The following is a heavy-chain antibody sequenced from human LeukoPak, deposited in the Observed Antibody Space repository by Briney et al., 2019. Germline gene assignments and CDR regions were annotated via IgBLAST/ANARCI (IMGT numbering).Heavy chain of an antibody. CDR2: ISWNSGSK. CDR3: AKEKARVVATTPNFDS. V-gene: IGHV3-9*01. D-gene: IGHD5-12*01. Sequence: GGSLRLSCAASGFTFDEYAMHWVRQAPGKGLEWVSGISWNSGSKGYAGSVKGRFTISRDNAKNSLYLQMNSLRSEDTALYYCAKEKARVVATTPNFDSWGQGTLVTVSS. J-gene: IGHJ4*02. CDR1: GFTFDEYA.